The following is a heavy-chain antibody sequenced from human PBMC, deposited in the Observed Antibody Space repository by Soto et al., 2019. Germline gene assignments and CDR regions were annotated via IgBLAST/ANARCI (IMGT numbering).Heavy chain of an antibody. D-gene: IGHD3-3*01. V-gene: IGHV4-39*01. CDR1: GGSTSSSSYY. Sequence: SETLSLTCTVSGGSTSSSSYYWGWIRQPPGKGLEWIGSIYYSGSTYYNPSLKSRVTISVDTSKNQFSLKLSSVTAADTAVYYCARRWYYDFWSGYYLGNDAFDIWGQGTMVTVS. J-gene: IGHJ3*02. CDR2: IYYSGST. CDR3: ARRWYYDFWSGYYLGNDAFDI.